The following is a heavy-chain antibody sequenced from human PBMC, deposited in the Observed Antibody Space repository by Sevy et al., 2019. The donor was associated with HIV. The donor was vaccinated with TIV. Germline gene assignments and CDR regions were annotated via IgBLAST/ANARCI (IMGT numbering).Heavy chain of an antibody. CDR3: GGRGPIRGGGGEMF. CDR1: GYIFTDYY. Sequence: ASVKVSCKASGYIFTDYYMHWVRQAPGQGLEWMGWINPNSGGTNFAQKFQGRVTMTRDTSITTAYMDLSSLTSDDSAIYYWGGRGPIRGGGGEMFWGQGTLVTVSS. J-gene: IGHJ4*02. CDR2: INPNSGGT. V-gene: IGHV1-2*02. D-gene: IGHD3-16*01.